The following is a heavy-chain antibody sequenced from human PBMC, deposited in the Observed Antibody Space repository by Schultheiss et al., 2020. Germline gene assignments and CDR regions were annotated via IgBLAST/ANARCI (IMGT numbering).Heavy chain of an antibody. V-gene: IGHV4-4*02. Sequence: SATLSLTCAVSGGSISSSNWWSWVRQPPGKGLEWIGEIYHSGNTNYNPSLKSRVTISVDTSKNQFSLKLSSVTAADTAVYYCARLGYRFYYGMDVWGQGTTVTGS. CDR2: IYHSGNT. CDR1: GGSISSSNW. J-gene: IGHJ6*02. D-gene: IGHD5-24*01. CDR3: ARLGYRFYYGMDV.